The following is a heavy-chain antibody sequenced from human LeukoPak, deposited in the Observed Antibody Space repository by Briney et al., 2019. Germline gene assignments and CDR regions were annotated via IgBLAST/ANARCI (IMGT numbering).Heavy chain of an antibody. Sequence: QTGGSLRLSCAPSGFTFSTAWTTWVRQAPGKGQEWLGNINQGGSVTNYVDSVKGRFSISRDNAKNTMYLQMSSLRVEDTAVYYCARDHHSGALDYWGQGTLVTVSS. CDR2: INQGGSVT. D-gene: IGHD1-26*01. CDR3: ARDHHSGALDY. V-gene: IGHV3-7*01. J-gene: IGHJ4*02. CDR1: GFTFSTAW.